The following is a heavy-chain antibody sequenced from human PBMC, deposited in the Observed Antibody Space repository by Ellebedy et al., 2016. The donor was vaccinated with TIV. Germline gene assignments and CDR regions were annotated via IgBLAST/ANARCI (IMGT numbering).Heavy chain of an antibody. J-gene: IGHJ4*02. V-gene: IGHV3-13*01. CDR2: IGTAGDT. Sequence: GGSLRLSCAASGFTFRSYDMHWVRQATGKGLEWVSAIGTAGDTYYPGSVKGRFTISRENAKKSLYLQINSLRAEETAVYYCARVRFGDTAVDYWGQGTLVTVSS. D-gene: IGHD5-18*01. CDR1: GFTFRSYD. CDR3: ARVRFGDTAVDY.